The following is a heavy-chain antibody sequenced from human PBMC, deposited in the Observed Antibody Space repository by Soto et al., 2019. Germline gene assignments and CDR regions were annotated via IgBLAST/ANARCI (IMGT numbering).Heavy chain of an antibody. J-gene: IGHJ6*03. CDR3: ARGSWDDVSGHYYMDV. D-gene: IGHD1-1*01. V-gene: IGHV6-1*01. Sequence: SQTLSLTCDISGDSVSSNSAGWNWIRQTPSRGLEWLGRTYYKSKWYYTYAASVKSRITVSPDTSKNQFSLQLTSVTPEDTAVYYCARGSWDDVSGHYYMDVWDKGTTVTASS. CDR1: GDSVSSNSAG. CDR2: TYYKSKWYY.